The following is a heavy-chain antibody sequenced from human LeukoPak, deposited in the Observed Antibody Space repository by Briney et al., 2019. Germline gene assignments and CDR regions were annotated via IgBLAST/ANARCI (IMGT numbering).Heavy chain of an antibody. CDR1: GFTFSSYA. CDR3: ARAVRYCSGGSCYYFDY. J-gene: IGHJ4*02. CDR2: ISYDGSNK. V-gene: IGHV3-30*04. Sequence: GRSLRLSCAASGFTFSSYAMHWVRQAPGKGLEWVAVISYDGSNKYYADSLQGRFTISRDNSKNTLYLQMNSLRAEDTAVYYCARAVRYCSGGSCYYFDYWGQGTLVTVSS. D-gene: IGHD2-15*01.